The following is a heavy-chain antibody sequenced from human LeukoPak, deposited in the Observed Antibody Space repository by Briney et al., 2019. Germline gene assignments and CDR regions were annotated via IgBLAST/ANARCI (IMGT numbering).Heavy chain of an antibody. V-gene: IGHV3-9*01. CDR1: GFTFDDYA. CDR2: ITWNSGYI. J-gene: IGHJ3*02. Sequence: GGSLRLSCVASGFTFDDYAMYWVRHAPGKGLEWVSGITWNSGYIGYADSVKGRFTISRDNAKNSLYLQMNSLRAEDTAVYYCARESSGSGYYNYAFDIWGQGTMVTVSS. CDR3: ARESSGSGYYNYAFDI. D-gene: IGHD3-22*01.